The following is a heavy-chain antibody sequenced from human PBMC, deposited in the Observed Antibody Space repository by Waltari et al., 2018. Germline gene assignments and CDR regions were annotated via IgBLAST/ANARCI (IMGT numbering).Heavy chain of an antibody. CDR3: TRGYGTYYGSGSYHY. Sequence: QVQLVQSGPEVKKPGASVMVSCKASGYTFISYSITWVRQAPGQGLEWMGWISTYNGNTNYAQKLQGRVTLTTDTSTSTVYMELRSLRSDDTAVYYCTRGYGTYYGSGSYHYWGQGTLVTVSS. J-gene: IGHJ4*02. D-gene: IGHD3-10*01. V-gene: IGHV1-18*01. CDR1: GYTFISYS. CDR2: ISTYNGNT.